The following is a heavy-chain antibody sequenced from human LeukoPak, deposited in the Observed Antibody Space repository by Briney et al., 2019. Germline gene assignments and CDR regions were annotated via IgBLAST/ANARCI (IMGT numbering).Heavy chain of an antibody. CDR3: ARADMTPGYYYYYMDV. D-gene: IGHD3-10*01. J-gene: IGHJ6*03. CDR2: IIPIFGTA. Sequence: GASVKVSCKASGGTFSSYAISWVRQAPGQGLEWMGGIIPIFGTANYAQKFQGRVTITTDESTSTAYMELSSLRSEDTAVYYCARADMTPGYYYYYMDVWGKGTTVTVSS. V-gene: IGHV1-69*05. CDR1: GGTFSSYA.